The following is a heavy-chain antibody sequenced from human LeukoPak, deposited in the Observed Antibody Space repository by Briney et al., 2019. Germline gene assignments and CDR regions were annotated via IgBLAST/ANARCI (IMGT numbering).Heavy chain of an antibody. D-gene: IGHD1-14*01. CDR3: VREGRTTSGDDAFDI. J-gene: IGHJ3*02. Sequence: AGGSLRLSCAASGFTFSSYSMSWVRQAPGKGLEWVANIRQDSVYKFFVDSVKGRFSISRDNDKNSLSLQMNSLRAEDTAMYYCVREGRTTSGDDAFDIWGQGTMVTVSS. CDR2: IRQDSVYK. CDR1: GFTFSSYS. V-gene: IGHV3-7*01.